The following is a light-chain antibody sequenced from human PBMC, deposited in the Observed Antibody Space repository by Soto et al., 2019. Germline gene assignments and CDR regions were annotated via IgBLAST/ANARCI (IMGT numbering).Light chain of an antibody. J-gene: IGLJ1*01. CDR3: CSSTSSSTRV. CDR1: SSDVGGYNY. CDR2: DVS. V-gene: IGLV2-14*01. Sequence: QSALTQPASVSGSPGQSITISCTGTSSDVGGYNYVSWYQQHPGKAPKLMIYDVSNRPSGVSNRFSGSKSGNTASLTIAGLHAEDEADYYCCSSTSSSTRVFGTGTKVTVL.